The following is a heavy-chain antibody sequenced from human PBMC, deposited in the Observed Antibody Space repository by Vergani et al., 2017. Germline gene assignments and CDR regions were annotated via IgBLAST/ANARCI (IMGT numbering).Heavy chain of an antibody. D-gene: IGHD1-26*01. CDR2: LSGTGATT. CDR1: GFSFAGYA. CDR3: ARDVSGSYDY. V-gene: IGHV3-23*01. J-gene: IGHJ4*02. Sequence: EAQLLESGGGLAQPGGSLRLSCAATGFSFAGYAMTWVRQAPGKGPEWVSTLSGTGATTYYADSVKGRFTISRDNSKNTLYLQMNSLRAEDTAVYYCARDVSGSYDYWGQGTLVTVSS.